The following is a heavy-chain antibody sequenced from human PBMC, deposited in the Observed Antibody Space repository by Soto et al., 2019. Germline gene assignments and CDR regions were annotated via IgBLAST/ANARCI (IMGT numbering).Heavy chain of an antibody. V-gene: IGHV1-46*01. D-gene: IGHD4-17*01. CDR1: GYTFTSYY. CDR2: INPSGGST. J-gene: IGHJ5*02. CDR3: ARGALYHYGEDNWFDP. Sequence: GASVKVSCKASGYTFTSYYMHWVRQAPGQGLEWMGIINPSGGSTSYAQKFQGRVTMTRDTSTSTVYMELSSLRSEDTAVYYCARGALYHYGEDNWFDPWGQGTLVTVSS.